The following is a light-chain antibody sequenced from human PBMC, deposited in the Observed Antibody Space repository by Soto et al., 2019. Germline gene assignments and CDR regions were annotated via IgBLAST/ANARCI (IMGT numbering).Light chain of an antibody. J-gene: IGLJ2*01. V-gene: IGLV1-44*01. Sequence: QSVLTQPPSASETPGQRVTISCSGSSSSIGSSAVNWYQHIPGTAPKLLIYSSNQRPSGVPDRFSGSKSGTSAFLTISGLQSEDEADYYCAAWDGSLSVVLFGGGTKLTVL. CDR1: SSSIGSSA. CDR3: AAWDGSLSVVL. CDR2: SSN.